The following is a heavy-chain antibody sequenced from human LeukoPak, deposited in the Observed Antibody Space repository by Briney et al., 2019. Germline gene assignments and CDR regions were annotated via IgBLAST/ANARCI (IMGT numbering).Heavy chain of an antibody. V-gene: IGHV3-53*01. CDR3: ARNRCSSTSCYAGVDYYYGMDV. CDR1: GLSVRGSY. J-gene: IGHJ6*02. D-gene: IGHD2-2*01. Sequence: GGSLRLSCEVSGLSVRGSYMSWVRQAPGKGLEWVSVIYSGDRRYYADSVKGRFTISRDNAKNSLYLQMNSLRDEDTAVYYCARNRCSSTSCYAGVDYYYGMDVWGQGTTVTVSS. CDR2: IYSGDRR.